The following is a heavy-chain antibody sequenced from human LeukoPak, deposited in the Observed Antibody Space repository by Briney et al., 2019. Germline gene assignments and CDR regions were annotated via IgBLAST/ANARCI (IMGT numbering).Heavy chain of an antibody. Sequence: GASVKVSCKASEYSFTSYSLHWLRQAPGQRLEWMGWIKPGNGKTKYSQKFQDRVTITRDTSATTAYMELNSLISEDTAVYYCAKSSCYYYCEYWGQGTRVAVSS. CDR1: EYSFTSYS. J-gene: IGHJ4*02. CDR2: IKPGNGKT. CDR3: AKSSCYYYCEY. D-gene: IGHD3-10*01. V-gene: IGHV1-3*01.